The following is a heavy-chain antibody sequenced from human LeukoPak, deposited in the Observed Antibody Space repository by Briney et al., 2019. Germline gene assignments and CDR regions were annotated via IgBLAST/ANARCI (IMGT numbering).Heavy chain of an antibody. CDR3: ARPIVATSYSYGWGAFDI. CDR2: IYPGDSDT. V-gene: IGHV5-51*01. D-gene: IGHD5-18*01. CDR1: GSSFTSYW. J-gene: IGHJ3*02. Sequence: GASLKISSKGSGSSFTSYWIGWVRQMPGKGLEWMGIIYPGDSDTRYSPSFQGQVTISADKSISTAYLQWSSLKASDTAMYYCARPIVATSYSYGWGAFDIWGQGTVVTVSS.